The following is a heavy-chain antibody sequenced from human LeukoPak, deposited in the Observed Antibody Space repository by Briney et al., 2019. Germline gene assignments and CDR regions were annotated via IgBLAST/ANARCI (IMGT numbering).Heavy chain of an antibody. CDR1: GFTVSSNY. J-gene: IGHJ4*02. CDR2: IPSSGDGT. V-gene: IGHV3-53*01. Sequence: GGSLRLSCAASGFTVSSNYMSWVRQAPGKGPEWVSSIPSSGDGTYYADSVKGRFTISRDNSKNMLYLQMNSLRAEDTAVYYCARRTSGAFDFWDQGTLVTVSS. CDR3: ARRTSGAFDF. D-gene: IGHD5-12*01.